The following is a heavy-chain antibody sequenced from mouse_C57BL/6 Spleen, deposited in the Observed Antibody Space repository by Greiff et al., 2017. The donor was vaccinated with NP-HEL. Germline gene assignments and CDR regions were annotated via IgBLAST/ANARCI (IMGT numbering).Heavy chain of an antibody. J-gene: IGHJ4*01. CDR1: GYSFTGYY. Sequence: VQLKESGPELVKPGASVKISCKASGYSFTGYYMNWVKQSPEKSLEWIGEINPSTGGTTYNQKFKAKATLTVDKSSSTAYMQLKSLTSEDSAVYYCARREPHYYAMDYWGQGTSVTVSS. CDR3: ARREPHYYAMDY. CDR2: INPSTGGT. V-gene: IGHV1-42*01.